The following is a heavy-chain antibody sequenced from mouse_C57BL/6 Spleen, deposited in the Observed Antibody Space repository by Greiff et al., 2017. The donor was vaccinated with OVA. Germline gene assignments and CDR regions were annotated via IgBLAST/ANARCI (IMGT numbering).Heavy chain of an antibody. CDR2: IDPEDGET. CDR1: GFNIKDYY. V-gene: IGHV14-2*01. J-gene: IGHJ1*03. D-gene: IGHD2-1*01. Sequence: VQLQQSGAELVKPGASVKLSCTASGFNIKDYYMHWVKQRTEQGLEWIGRIDPEDGETKYAPKFQGKATIPADTYYNTAYLQLICLTSDDTSVYYCARFFYCRSYRYVDVWGTGTTVTVSS. CDR3: ARFFYCRSYRYVDV.